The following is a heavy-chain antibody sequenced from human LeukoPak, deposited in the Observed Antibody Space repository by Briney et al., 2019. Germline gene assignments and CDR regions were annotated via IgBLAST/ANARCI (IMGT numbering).Heavy chain of an antibody. CDR1: GGSFSGYY. CDR2: INHSGST. D-gene: IGHD5-24*01. V-gene: IGHV4-34*01. J-gene: IGHJ4*02. CDR3: VKDSRDGHNHPSYYFDN. Sequence: SETLSLTCAVYGGSFSGYYWSWIRQPPGKGLEWIGEINHSGSTNYNPSLKSRVTISVDTSKNQFSLKLSSVTAADTAVYYCVKDSRDGHNHPSYYFDNWGQGTLVTVSS.